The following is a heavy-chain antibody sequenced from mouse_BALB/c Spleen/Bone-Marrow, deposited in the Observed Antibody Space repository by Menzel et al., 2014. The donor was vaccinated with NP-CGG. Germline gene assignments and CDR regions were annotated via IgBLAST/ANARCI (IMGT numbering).Heavy chain of an antibody. Sequence: VQLQQPGAELVKPGASVKLSCTASDFNIKDTYMHWVKQRPEQGLEWIGRIDPANGNTKYDPKFQGKATITADTSSNTAYLQLSSLTSEDTAVYYCARWEYYAMDYWGQGTSVTVSS. CDR1: DFNIKDTY. V-gene: IGHV14-3*02. J-gene: IGHJ4*01. CDR3: ARWEYYAMDY. D-gene: IGHD4-1*01. CDR2: IDPANGNT.